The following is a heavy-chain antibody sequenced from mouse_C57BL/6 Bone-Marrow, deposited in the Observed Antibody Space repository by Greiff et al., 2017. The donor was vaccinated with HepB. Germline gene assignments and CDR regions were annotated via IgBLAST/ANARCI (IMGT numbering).Heavy chain of an antibody. D-gene: IGHD2-1*01. V-gene: IGHV1-81*01. Sequence: QVQLQQSGAELARPGASVKLSCKASGYTFTSYGISWVKQRTGQGLEWIGEIYPRSGNTYYNEKFKGKATLTADKSSSTAYMELRSLTSEDSAVYFCASPLYYGNPYYFDYWGQGTTLTVSS. CDR3: ASPLYYGNPYYFDY. CDR2: IYPRSGNT. CDR1: GYTFTSYG. J-gene: IGHJ2*01.